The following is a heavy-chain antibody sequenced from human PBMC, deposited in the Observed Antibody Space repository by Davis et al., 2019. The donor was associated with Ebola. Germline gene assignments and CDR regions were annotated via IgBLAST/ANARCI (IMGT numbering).Heavy chain of an antibody. Sequence: GESLKISCTASGFTFRTYAMSWVRQAPGKGLEWVSGTNSGGSTYSADSVKGRFTISRDNSKNTLYLQMNSLRAEDTAVYYCAKGSTTVTTGVYFDYWGQGTLVTVSS. CDR3: AKGSTTVTTGVYFDY. J-gene: IGHJ4*02. CDR1: GFTFRTYA. V-gene: IGHV3-23*01. CDR2: TNSGGST. D-gene: IGHD4-17*01.